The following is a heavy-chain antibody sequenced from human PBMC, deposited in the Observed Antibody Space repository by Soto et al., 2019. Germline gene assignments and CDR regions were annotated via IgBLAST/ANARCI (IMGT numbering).Heavy chain of an antibody. CDR3: ARATGYYHTSGSDS. Sequence: GSLRLSFAASGFTFSDYYMSWIRQAPGKGLEWISYISSNSNYKNHADSVRGRFTISRDNAKNSLYLQMNGLRAEDTAVYYCARATGYYHTSGSDSWGQGTLVTVSS. CDR1: GFTFSDYY. J-gene: IGHJ4*02. V-gene: IGHV3-11*06. CDR2: ISSNSNYK. D-gene: IGHD3-22*01.